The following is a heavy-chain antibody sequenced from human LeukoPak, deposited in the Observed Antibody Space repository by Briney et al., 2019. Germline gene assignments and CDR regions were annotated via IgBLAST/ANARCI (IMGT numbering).Heavy chain of an antibody. D-gene: IGHD3-22*01. Sequence: PGGSLRLSCAASGFTFSSYSMNWVRQAPGKGLEWVSSISSSSSYIYYADSVKGRFTISRDNAKNSLYLQMNSLRAEDTAVYYCASDLLIRDDSSGRPEYWGPRTLVTVSS. V-gene: IGHV3-21*01. J-gene: IGHJ4*02. CDR2: ISSSSSYI. CDR1: GFTFSSYS. CDR3: ASDLLIRDDSSGRPEY.